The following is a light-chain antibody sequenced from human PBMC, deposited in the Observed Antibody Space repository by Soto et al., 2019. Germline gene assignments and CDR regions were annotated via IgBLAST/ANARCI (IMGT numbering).Light chain of an antibody. CDR1: GSNIGSNY. Sequence: QSVLTQPPSASGTPGQRVTISCSGSGSNIGSNYVYWYQQLPGTAPKLLISGNNNRPSGVPDRFSGSKSGTSASLAINGLQAEDEADYYCQSSDSSLSAVFGTGTKVTVL. V-gene: IGLV1-40*01. CDR2: GNN. J-gene: IGLJ1*01. CDR3: QSSDSSLSAV.